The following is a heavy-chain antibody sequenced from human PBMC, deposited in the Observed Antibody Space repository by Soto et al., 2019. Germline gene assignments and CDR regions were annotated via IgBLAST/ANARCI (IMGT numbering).Heavy chain of an antibody. J-gene: IGHJ5*02. CDR1: GGTFSSYA. V-gene: IGHV1-69*13. CDR2: IIPIFGTA. CDR3: ARDHYGDYSTWFDP. D-gene: IGHD4-17*01. Sequence: SVKVSFRASGGTFSSYAISWVRQAPGQGLEWMGGIIPIFGTANYAQKFQGRVTITADESTSTAYMELSSLRSEDTAVYYCARDHYGDYSTWFDPWGQGTLVTVSS.